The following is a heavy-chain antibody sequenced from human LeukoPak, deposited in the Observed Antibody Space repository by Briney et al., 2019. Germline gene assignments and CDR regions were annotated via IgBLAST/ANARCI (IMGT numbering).Heavy chain of an antibody. CDR2: INHSGNN. V-gene: IGHV4-34*01. CDR1: GGSFSGYY. Sequence: SETLSLTCAVYGGSFSGYYWSWIRQPPGKGLERIGEINHSGNNNYNPSLKSRVIISVDTSKNQFSLKLTSVTAADTAVYYCAREGPQGDTKALRILYAMDVWGQGTTVTVSS. D-gene: IGHD2-21*02. J-gene: IGHJ6*02. CDR3: AREGPQGDTKALRILYAMDV.